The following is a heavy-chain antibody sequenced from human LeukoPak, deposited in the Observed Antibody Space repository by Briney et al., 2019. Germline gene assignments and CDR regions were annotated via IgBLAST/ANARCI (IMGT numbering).Heavy chain of an antibody. CDR2: IYYSGST. Sequence: SETLSLTCTVSGGSISSYYWSWIRQPPGKGLEWIGYIYYSGSTNYNPSLKSRVTISVDTSKNQFSLKLSSVTAADTAVYYCARDRHIYCTNGVCYIPDYWGQGTLVTVSS. V-gene: IGHV4-59*01. CDR1: GGSISSYY. CDR3: ARDRHIYCTNGVCYIPDY. D-gene: IGHD2-8*01. J-gene: IGHJ4*02.